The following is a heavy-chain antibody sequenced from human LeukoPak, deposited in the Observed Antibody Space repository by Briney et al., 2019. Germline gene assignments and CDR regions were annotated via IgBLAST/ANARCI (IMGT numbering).Heavy chain of an antibody. CDR2: ISSSSSYI. CDR3: ARELKSRAKGVARIIDAFDI. J-gene: IGHJ3*02. D-gene: IGHD3-3*01. V-gene: IGHV3-21*01. Sequence: PGGSLRLSCAASGFTFSSYSMNWVRQAPGKGLEWVSSISSSSSYIYYADSVKGRFTISRDNAKNSLYLQMNSLRAGDTAVYYCARELKSRAKGVARIIDAFDIWGQGTMVTVSS. CDR1: GFTFSSYS.